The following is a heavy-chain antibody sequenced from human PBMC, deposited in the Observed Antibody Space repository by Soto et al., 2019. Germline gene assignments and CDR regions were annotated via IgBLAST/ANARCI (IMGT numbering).Heavy chain of an antibody. D-gene: IGHD6-13*01. CDR1: GYSFTSYW. CDR3: ARRIAAAGTSYYYYGMDV. Sequence: GESLKISCKGSGYSFTSYWISWVRQMPGKGLEWMGRIDPSDSYTNYSPSFQGHVTISADKSISTAYLQWSSLKASDTAMYYCARRIAAAGTSYYYYGMDVWGQGTTVTVSS. V-gene: IGHV5-10-1*01. J-gene: IGHJ6*02. CDR2: IDPSDSYT.